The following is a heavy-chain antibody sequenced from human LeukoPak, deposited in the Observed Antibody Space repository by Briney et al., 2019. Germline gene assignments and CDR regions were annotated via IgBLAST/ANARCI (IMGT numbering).Heavy chain of an antibody. J-gene: IGHJ4*02. CDR3: ARAPAMAYFDY. CDR2: ISYTGSA. D-gene: IGHD5-24*01. V-gene: IGHV4-31*03. CDR1: GDSFNSGRYY. Sequence: ASETLSLTCTVSGDSFNSGRYYWSWIRQHPGKGLEWIGYISYTGSAFYDPSLKSRVSISIDTSKRQFSLKVRSLTAADTAVYYYARAPAMAYFDYWGQGTLVSVSS.